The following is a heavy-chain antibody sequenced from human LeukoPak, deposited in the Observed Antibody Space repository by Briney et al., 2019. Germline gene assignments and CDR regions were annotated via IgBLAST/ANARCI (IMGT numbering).Heavy chain of an antibody. J-gene: IGHJ4*02. Sequence: PSETLSLTYTVSGGSISSYYWSWIRQPAGKGLEWIGRISTSGSTSYNPSLKSRVTMSVDTSKNQFSLNLSSLTAADTAVYYCARDLGAAALYWGQGTLVTVFS. CDR2: ISTSGST. CDR1: GGSISSYY. CDR3: ARDLGAAALY. D-gene: IGHD6-13*01. V-gene: IGHV4-4*07.